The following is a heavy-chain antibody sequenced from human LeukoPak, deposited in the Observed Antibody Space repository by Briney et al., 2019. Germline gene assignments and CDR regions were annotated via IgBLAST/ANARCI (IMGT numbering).Heavy chain of an antibody. Sequence: ASVKVSCKASGYTFTGYYMHWVRQAPGQGLEWMGWINPNSGGTNYAQKFQGRVTMTRDTSISTAYMELSRLRSDDTAVYYCARDVLLWFGELNYYFDYWGQGTLVTVSS. CDR2: INPNSGGT. V-gene: IGHV1-2*02. CDR1: GYTFTGYY. J-gene: IGHJ4*02. CDR3: ARDVLLWFGELNYYFDY. D-gene: IGHD3-10*01.